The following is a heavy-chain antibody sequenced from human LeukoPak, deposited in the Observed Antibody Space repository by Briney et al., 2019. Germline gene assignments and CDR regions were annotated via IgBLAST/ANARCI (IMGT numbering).Heavy chain of an antibody. CDR1: GYTFIDYY. D-gene: IGHD6-19*01. CDR3: VRSTSGWYPRFDY. CDR2: INPNGGAT. J-gene: IGHJ4*02. V-gene: IGHV1-2*02. Sequence: ASVKVSCKASGYTFIDYYLHWVRQAPGQGLEWMGWINPNGGATIYAQKFQGRVTMTRDTSISTAYMELSRLGSDDTAVYYCVRSTSGWYPRFDYWGQGTLVTASS.